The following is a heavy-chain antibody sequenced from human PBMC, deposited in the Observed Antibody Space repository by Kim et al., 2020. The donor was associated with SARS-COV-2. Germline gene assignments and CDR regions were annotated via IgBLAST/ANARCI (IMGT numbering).Heavy chain of an antibody. Sequence: SETLSLTCTVSGGSISSGGYYWSWIRQHPGKGLEWIGYIYYSGSTHYNPSLKSRVNISVDTSNNQFSLKLSSVTAADTAVYYCARDHDSSGVIYYWGQGNLVTVSS. CDR3: ARDHDSSGVIYY. CDR1: GGSISSGGYY. D-gene: IGHD3-22*01. CDR2: IYYSGST. J-gene: IGHJ4*02. V-gene: IGHV4-31*03.